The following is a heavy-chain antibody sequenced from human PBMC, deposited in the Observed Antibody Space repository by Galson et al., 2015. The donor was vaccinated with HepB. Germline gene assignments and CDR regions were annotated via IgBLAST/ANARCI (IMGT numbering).Heavy chain of an antibody. CDR2: ISGSGGST. V-gene: IGHV3-23*01. D-gene: IGHD4-17*01. CDR3: AKALDPMTTVTLDAFDI. J-gene: IGHJ3*02. CDR1: GFTFSSYA. Sequence: SLRLSCAASGFTFSSYAMSWVRQAPGKGLEWVSAISGSGGSTYYADSVKGRFTISRDNSKNTLYLQMNSLRAEDTAVYYCAKALDPMTTVTLDAFDIWGQGTMVTVSS.